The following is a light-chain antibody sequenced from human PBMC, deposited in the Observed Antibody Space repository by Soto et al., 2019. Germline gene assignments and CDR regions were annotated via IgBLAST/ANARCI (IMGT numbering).Light chain of an antibody. CDR3: QKYYSFETYSHT. Sequence: DIQMTQSPSTLSASVGDRVTITCRASQSISNWLAWYQQKPGKAPKLLIYKASSLESGVPSRFSGSGSGTQCTLTISSLQPDDFGTYHCQKYYSFETYSHTFGQGTKLEVK. CDR2: KAS. J-gene: IGKJ2*01. V-gene: IGKV1-5*03. CDR1: QSISNW.